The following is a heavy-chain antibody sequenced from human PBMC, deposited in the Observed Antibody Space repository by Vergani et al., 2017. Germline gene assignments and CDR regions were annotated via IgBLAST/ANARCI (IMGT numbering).Heavy chain of an antibody. Sequence: QVQLVQSGAEVKKPGASVRVSCKASGFTFTSYHIHWVRQAPGQGLEWMGWINTNTGDPMYAQGLTGRFVFSLDTSVNTAYLQINSLKAEDSAVYYCARPHGDILPPDPRRLDYWGQGTLVTVSS. J-gene: IGHJ4*02. V-gene: IGHV7-4-1*02. CDR2: INTNTGDP. CDR1: GFTFTSYH. CDR3: ARPHGDILPPDPRRLDY.